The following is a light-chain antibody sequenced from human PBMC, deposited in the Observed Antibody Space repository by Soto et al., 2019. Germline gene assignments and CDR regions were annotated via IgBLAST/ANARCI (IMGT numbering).Light chain of an antibody. V-gene: IGKV3-20*01. Sequence: EIVLTQSPGTLSLSPGEGATLSCRASENVYINSLAWYQQKPGQPPRLLIYGAATRASAVPDRFSGSGSGADFTLTINRLEPEDFAVYYCQQYGTSPLTFGPGTRVD. CDR1: ENVYINS. CDR2: GAA. J-gene: IGKJ3*01. CDR3: QQYGTSPLT.